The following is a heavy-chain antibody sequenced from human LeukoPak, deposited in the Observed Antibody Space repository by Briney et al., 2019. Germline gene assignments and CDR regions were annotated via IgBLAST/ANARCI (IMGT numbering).Heavy chain of an antibody. CDR1: GFTLSSYW. CDR2: INSDGSGI. CDR3: TRGSAHAFDI. Sequence: PGGSLRLSCAVSGFTLSSYWMHWVRQLPGKGLVWVSRINSDGSGISYAGSVKGRFTISRDNAKNTLYLQMNSLRAEDTAVYYCTRGSAHAFDIWGQGTMVTVSS. J-gene: IGHJ3*02. V-gene: IGHV3-74*01. D-gene: IGHD6-25*01.